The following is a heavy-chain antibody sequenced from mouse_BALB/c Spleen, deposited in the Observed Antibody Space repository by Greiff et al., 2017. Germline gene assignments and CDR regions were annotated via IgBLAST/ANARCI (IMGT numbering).Heavy chain of an antibody. D-gene: IGHD3-2*01. CDR2: IWSGGST. Sequence: VQLQQSGPGLVQPSQSLSITCTVSGFSLTSYGVHWVRQSPGKGLEWLGVIWSGGSTDYNAAFISRLSISKDNSKSQVFFKMNSLQANDTAIYYCASDSSGYAGNAMDYWGQGTSVTVSS. CDR3: ASDSSGYAGNAMDY. V-gene: IGHV2-2*02. J-gene: IGHJ4*01. CDR1: GFSLTSYG.